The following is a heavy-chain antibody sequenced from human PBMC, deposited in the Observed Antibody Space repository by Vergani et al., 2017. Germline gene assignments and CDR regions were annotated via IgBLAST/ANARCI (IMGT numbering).Heavy chain of an antibody. V-gene: IGHV3-15*07. CDR1: GFSFRNAW. D-gene: IGHD2-8*01. J-gene: IGHJ6*02. CDR2: IKSTFDRGTT. CDR3: TTDXRFCNYGACYWLRDHHYYGMDV. Sequence: EVQLVESGGGIVKPGGSLRLSCVASGFSFRNAWMNWVRRTPGKGLEWVGRIKSTFDRGTTDYAAAVKGRFTISRDDSKNTLFLQMNGLKTEDIGVYYCTTDXRFCNYGACYWLRDHHYYGMDVWGQGTTVTVSS.